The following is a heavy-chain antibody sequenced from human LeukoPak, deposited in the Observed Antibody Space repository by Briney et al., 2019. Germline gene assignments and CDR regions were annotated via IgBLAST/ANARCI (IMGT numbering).Heavy chain of an antibody. CDR3: AKQPGYCSTTSCLSFCDY. D-gene: IGHD2-2*01. Sequence: GGSLRLSCAASGFTFSSFAMSWVRQATGKGLEWVSGISGSGDSTYYADSVKGRFAISRDNSKNTLYLQMNSLRAEDTAVFYCAKQPGYCSTTSCLSFCDYWGQGTLVIVSS. V-gene: IGHV3-23*01. J-gene: IGHJ4*02. CDR2: ISGSGDST. CDR1: GFTFSSFA.